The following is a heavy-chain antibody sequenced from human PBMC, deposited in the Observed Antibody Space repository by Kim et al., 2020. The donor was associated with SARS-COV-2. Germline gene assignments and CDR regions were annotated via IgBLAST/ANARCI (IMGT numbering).Heavy chain of an antibody. Sequence: GGSLRLSCAASGFTFSGSAMHWVRQASGKGLEWVGRIRTKPNSYETVYAASVKGRFTISRDDSKNTAYLQMNSLKTEDTAVYYCTRRSPDCSSTSCNIGWGQGTLVTVSS. CDR3: TRRSPDCSSTSCNIG. J-gene: IGHJ4*02. V-gene: IGHV3-73*01. D-gene: IGHD2-2*02. CDR1: GFTFSGSA. CDR2: IRTKPNSYET.